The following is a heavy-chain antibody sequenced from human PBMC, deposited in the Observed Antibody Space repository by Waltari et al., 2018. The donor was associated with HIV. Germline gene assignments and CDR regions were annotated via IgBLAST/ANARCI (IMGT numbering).Heavy chain of an antibody. D-gene: IGHD2-21*01. J-gene: IGHJ3*02. CDR1: GFTFSTYS. CDR3: ARDKAVIQPDAFDI. Sequence: EVQLVESGGGLVQPGGSLRLSCAASGFTFSTYSMNWARQAPGKGLDWVSYISRSSTTIYDADSVKGRFTISRDNAKNLLYRQMNSLRAEDTAVYYCARDKAVIQPDAFDIWGQGTMVTVSS. V-gene: IGHV3-48*04. CDR2: ISRSSTTI.